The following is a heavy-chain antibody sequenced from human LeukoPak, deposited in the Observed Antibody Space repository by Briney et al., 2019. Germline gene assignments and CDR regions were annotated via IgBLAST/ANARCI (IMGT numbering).Heavy chain of an antibody. Sequence: GESLKISCKGSGYSFTSYWIGWVRQMPGKGLEWMGIIYPGDSDTRYSPSFQGQVTISAGKSISTAYLQWSSLKASDTAMYYCARQGGYCSSTSCLDWFDPWGQGTLVTVSS. CDR1: GYSFTSYW. CDR3: ARQGGYCSSTSCLDWFDP. CDR2: IYPGDSDT. D-gene: IGHD2-2*01. J-gene: IGHJ5*02. V-gene: IGHV5-51*01.